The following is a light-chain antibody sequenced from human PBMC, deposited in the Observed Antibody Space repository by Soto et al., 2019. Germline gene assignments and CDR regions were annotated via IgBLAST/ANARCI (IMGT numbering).Light chain of an antibody. CDR2: AAS. CDR1: QEISNH. Sequence: DIQMTQSPSSLSASVGDRVTITCRASQEISNHLAWFQQRPGKPPKSLIYAASSLQSGVPSKFSGSGSGTDFPLTISSLQPEDCETYYCQQYHNYPVTFGGGTKVEIK. J-gene: IGKJ4*01. V-gene: IGKV1-16*02. CDR3: QQYHNYPVT.